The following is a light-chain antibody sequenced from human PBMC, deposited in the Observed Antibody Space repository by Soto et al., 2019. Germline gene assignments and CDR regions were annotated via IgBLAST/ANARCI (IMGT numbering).Light chain of an antibody. CDR2: SNN. V-gene: IGLV1-44*01. CDR3: SSKTSSSSPFV. J-gene: IGLJ1*01. CDR1: SSNIGSNT. Sequence: QSVLTQPPSASATPGQRVTISCSGGSSNIGSNTVNWYQQLPGTAPKLLIHSNNQRPSGVPDRFSGSKSGTSASLAISGLQSEDEADYYCSSKTSSSSPFVFGTGTKLTVL.